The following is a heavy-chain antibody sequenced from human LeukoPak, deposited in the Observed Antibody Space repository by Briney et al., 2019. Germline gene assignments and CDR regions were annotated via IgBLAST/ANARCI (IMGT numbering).Heavy chain of an antibody. Sequence: ASVKVSCKASGYPFTAYYVHWVRQAPGQGLEWKGWINPNSGGTNYAQKFQGRVTMTGDMSISTAYMELSRLRSDDTAVYYCARPYYDSSGYFSLWGQETLVTVSS. CDR3: ARPYYDSSGYFSL. D-gene: IGHD3-22*01. V-gene: IGHV1-2*02. CDR2: INPNSGGT. J-gene: IGHJ4*02. CDR1: GYPFTAYY.